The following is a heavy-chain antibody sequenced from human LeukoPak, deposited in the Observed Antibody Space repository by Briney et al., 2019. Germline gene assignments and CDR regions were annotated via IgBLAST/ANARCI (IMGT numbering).Heavy chain of an antibody. CDR1: GYSISSGYY. Sequence: SETLSLTCTVSGYSISSGYYWGWIRQPPGKGLEWIGSVYHSGSTYYNPSLKSRLTISVDTSKNQFSLKLTSVTAADTAVYYCARPAGPGYYYYFDYWGQGTLVTVSS. V-gene: IGHV4-38-2*02. CDR3: ARPAGPGYYYYFDY. CDR2: VYHSGST. J-gene: IGHJ4*02. D-gene: IGHD3-22*01.